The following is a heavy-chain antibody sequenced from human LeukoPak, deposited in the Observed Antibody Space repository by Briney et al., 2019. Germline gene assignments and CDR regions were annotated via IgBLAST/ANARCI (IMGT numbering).Heavy chain of an antibody. CDR3: ARLTNYDFWSGLGIYFDY. J-gene: IGHJ4*02. V-gene: IGHV4-39*01. D-gene: IGHD3-3*01. CDR2: IYYSGST. Sequence: SGTLSLTCTVSGGSINSSSYYWGWIRQPPGKGLEWIGSIYYSGSTYYNPSLKSRVTISVDTSKNQFSLKLSSVTAADTAVYYCARLTNYDFWSGLGIYFDYWGQGTLVTVSS. CDR1: GGSINSSSYY.